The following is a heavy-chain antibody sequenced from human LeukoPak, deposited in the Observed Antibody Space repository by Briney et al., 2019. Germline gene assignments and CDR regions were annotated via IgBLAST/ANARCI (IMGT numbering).Heavy chain of an antibody. V-gene: IGHV4-30-4*01. J-gene: IGHJ4*02. CDR1: GVSISSGDYY. CDR2: IYYSGST. D-gene: IGHD2-2*01. CDR3: AREVPAAPGFFDY. Sequence: SQTLSLTCTVSGVSISSGDYYWSWIRQPPGKGLEWIGYIYYSGSTYYNPSLKSRVTISVDTSKNQFSLKLSSVTAADTAVYYCAREVPAAPGFFDYWGQGTLVTVSS.